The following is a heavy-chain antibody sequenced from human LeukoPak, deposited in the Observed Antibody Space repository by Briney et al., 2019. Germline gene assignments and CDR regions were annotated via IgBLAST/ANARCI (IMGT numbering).Heavy chain of an antibody. Sequence: SETLSLTCTVSGGSISSYYWSWIRQPAGKGLEWIGRIYTSGSTNYNPSLKSRVTMSVDTSKNQFSLKLSSVTAADTAVYYCARDWTATSRHATNNYYYMDVWGKGTTVTVSS. V-gene: IGHV4-4*07. J-gene: IGHJ6*03. CDR1: GGSISSYY. D-gene: IGHD3/OR15-3a*01. CDR3: ARDWTATSRHATNNYYYMDV. CDR2: IYTSGST.